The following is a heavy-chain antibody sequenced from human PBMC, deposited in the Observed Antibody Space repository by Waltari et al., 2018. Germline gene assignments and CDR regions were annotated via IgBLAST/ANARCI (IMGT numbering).Heavy chain of an antibody. CDR3: AILGGLAAAGDFDH. J-gene: IGHJ4*02. CDR1: GYNFNNYY. D-gene: IGHD6-13*01. Sequence: QVQLVQSGAEVKKPGASVKVSCKASGYNFNNYYIYWVRQAPGQGLEWMGWVNPHSRGTSYSQKFQGRVTMTSDTAITTAYMELTWLRSDDTAIYYCAILGGLAAAGDFDHWGQGTLVIVSS. V-gene: IGHV1-2*02. CDR2: VNPHSRGT.